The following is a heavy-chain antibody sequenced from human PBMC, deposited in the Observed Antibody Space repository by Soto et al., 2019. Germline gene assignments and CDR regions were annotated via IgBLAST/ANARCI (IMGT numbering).Heavy chain of an antibody. D-gene: IGHD3-16*01. V-gene: IGHV1-2*02. CDR1: GYTFTDYF. CDR3: ARDPADSMIGIDY. Sequence: QVQLMQSGAEAKKPGASVKVSCMASGYTFTDYFMHWVRQAPGQGLEWMGWINGNSGGTSYAQKFQGRVAMTRDTSISTAYMELSSLTFDDTAVYYCARDPADSMIGIDYWGQGTLVTVSS. CDR2: INGNSGGT. J-gene: IGHJ4*02.